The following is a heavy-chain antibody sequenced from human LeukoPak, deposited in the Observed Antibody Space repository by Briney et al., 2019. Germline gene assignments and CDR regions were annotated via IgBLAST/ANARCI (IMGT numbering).Heavy chain of an antibody. CDR2: IRSKANSYPT. J-gene: IGHJ4*02. V-gene: IGHV3-73*01. CDR3: ASHHDYGDY. Sequence: GCSLRLSCSASGLTFSVSPMHWVREPSGKGLEWVGRIRSKANSYPTVYAASVNGSYTISRDDSQNTAYLQVNSLKTQESAVYYCASHHDYGDYWGEGALVTVSS. CDR1: GLTFSVSP.